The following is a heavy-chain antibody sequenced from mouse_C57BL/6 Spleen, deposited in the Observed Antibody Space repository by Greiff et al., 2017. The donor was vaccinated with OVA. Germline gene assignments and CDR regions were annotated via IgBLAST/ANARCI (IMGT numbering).Heavy chain of an antibody. Sequence: DVQLQESGPVLVKPGASVKMSCKASGYTFTDYYMNWVKQSHGKSLEWIGVINPYNGGTSYNQKFKGKATLTVDKSSSTAYMELNSLTSEDSAVYYCARGGTTGWFAYWGQGTLVTVSA. V-gene: IGHV1-19*01. CDR1: GYTFTDYY. CDR2: INPYNGGT. D-gene: IGHD1-1*01. J-gene: IGHJ3*01. CDR3: ARGGTTGWFAY.